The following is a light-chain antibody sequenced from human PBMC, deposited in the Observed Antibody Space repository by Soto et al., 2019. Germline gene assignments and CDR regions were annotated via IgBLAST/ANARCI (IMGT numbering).Light chain of an antibody. CDR2: EVS. J-gene: IGLJ2*01. V-gene: IGLV2-14*01. CDR1: SSDVGGYNY. Sequence: QSVLTQPASVSGSPGQSITISCTGTSSDVGGYNYVSWYQQHPGKAPKLMIYEVSNRPSGVSNRFSGSKSGNTASLTISGLQAEDEADYYFSSYTSRSTLVFGGGTKLTVL. CDR3: SSYTSRSTLV.